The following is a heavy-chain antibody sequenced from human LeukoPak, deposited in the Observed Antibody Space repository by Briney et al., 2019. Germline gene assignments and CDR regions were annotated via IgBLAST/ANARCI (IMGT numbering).Heavy chain of an antibody. V-gene: IGHV1-8*01. CDR3: ARGGPLRGYSGYDRYYYYYMDV. CDR2: MNPNSGNT. CDR1: GYAFTSYD. Sequence: ASVKVSCKASGYAFTSYDINWVRQATGQGLEWMGWMNPNSGNTGYAQKFQGRVTMTRNTSISTAYMELSSLRSEDTAVYYCARGGPLRGYSGYDRYYYYYMDVWGKGTTVTISS. J-gene: IGHJ6*03. D-gene: IGHD5-12*01.